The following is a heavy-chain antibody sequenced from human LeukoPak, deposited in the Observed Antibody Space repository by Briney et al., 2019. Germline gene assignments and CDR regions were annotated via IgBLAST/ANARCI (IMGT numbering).Heavy chain of an antibody. J-gene: IGHJ4*02. Sequence: GGSLRLSCAASGFTFSSYAMSWVRQAPGKGLEWVSAISGSGGSTYYADSVKGRFTISRDNSKNTLYLQMNSLRAEDTAVYYCGRFPMVRGGDYWGQGTLVTVSS. CDR3: GRFPMVRGGDY. D-gene: IGHD3-10*01. V-gene: IGHV3-23*01. CDR1: GFTFSSYA. CDR2: ISGSGGST.